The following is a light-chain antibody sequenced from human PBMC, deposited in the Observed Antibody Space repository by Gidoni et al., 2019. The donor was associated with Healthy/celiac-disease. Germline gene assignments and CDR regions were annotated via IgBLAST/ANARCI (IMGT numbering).Light chain of an antibody. J-gene: IGKJ2*01. V-gene: IGKV1-5*03. CDR3: QQYNSYLST. Sequence: DIQMTQSPSTLSASVGDRVTITCRASQSISSWLAWYQQKPGKAPKLLIYTASSLESGVPSRFSGSGSGTEFTLTISSLQPDDFATYYCQQYNSYLSTFGQGTKLEIK. CDR1: QSISSW. CDR2: TAS.